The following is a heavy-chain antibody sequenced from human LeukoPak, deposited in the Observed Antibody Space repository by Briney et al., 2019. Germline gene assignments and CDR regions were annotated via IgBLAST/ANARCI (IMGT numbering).Heavy chain of an antibody. Sequence: GASVKVSCKASGYTFTSYGISWVRQAPGQGLEWMGWISAYNGNTNYAQKLQGRVTMTTDTSTSTAYMELRSLRSDDTAVYYCARDSRDIVEVPAAPDYWGQGTLVTVSS. V-gene: IGHV1-18*01. CDR1: GYTFTSYG. J-gene: IGHJ4*02. D-gene: IGHD2-2*01. CDR2: ISAYNGNT. CDR3: ARDSRDIVEVPAAPDY.